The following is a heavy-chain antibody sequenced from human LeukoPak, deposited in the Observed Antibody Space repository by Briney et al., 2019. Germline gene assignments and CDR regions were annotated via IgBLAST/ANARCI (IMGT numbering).Heavy chain of an antibody. CDR1: GFTFSSYW. CDR2: IKQDGSEK. CDR3: ARAGGPPTAMGFDP. J-gene: IGHJ5*02. V-gene: IGHV3-7*01. Sequence: GGSLRLSCAASGFTFSSYWMSWVRQAPGKGLEWVANIKQDGSEKYYVDSVKGRFTISRDNAKNTLYLQMNSLRVEDTAVYYCARAGGPPTAMGFDPWGQGSLVSVST. D-gene: IGHD2-2*01.